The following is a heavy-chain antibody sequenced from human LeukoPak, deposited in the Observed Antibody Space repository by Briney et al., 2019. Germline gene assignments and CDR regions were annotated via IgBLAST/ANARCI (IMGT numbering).Heavy chain of an antibody. CDR2: IYDSGST. D-gene: IGHD2-15*01. CDR1: GASIRSGDYY. J-gene: IGHJ3*02. CDR3: ARDCSGGSCYGAFDI. Sequence: SETLSLTRTVSGASIRSGDYYWSWIRQPPGKGLEWIGYIYDSGSTYYNPSLKSRITISVDTSENRFSLKLSSVTATDTAVYYCARDCSGGSCYGAFDIWGQGTMVTVSS. V-gene: IGHV4-30-4*01.